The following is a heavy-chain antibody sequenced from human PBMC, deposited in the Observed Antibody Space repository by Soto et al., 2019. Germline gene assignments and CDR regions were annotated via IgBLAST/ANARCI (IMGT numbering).Heavy chain of an antibody. D-gene: IGHD3-16*01. CDR3: ARIQASTIMALDY. J-gene: IGHJ4*02. V-gene: IGHV3-33*01. Sequence: QVQLVESGGGVVQPGRSLRLSCAASGFSFNTYGFHWVRQAPNKGLEWVAVIWSDGNNKYYADSVKGRFTISRDSSDNTLYLEMNSLRAEDTAVYYCARIQASTIMALDYWGQGTLVTVSS. CDR1: GFSFNTYG. CDR2: IWSDGNNK.